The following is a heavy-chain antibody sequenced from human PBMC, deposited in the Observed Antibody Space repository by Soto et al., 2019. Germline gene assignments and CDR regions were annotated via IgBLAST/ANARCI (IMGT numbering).Heavy chain of an antibody. V-gene: IGHV3-21*01. D-gene: IGHD1-1*01. CDR2: ISSSSSYI. CDR1: GFTFSSYS. Sequence: PGGSLRLSCAASGFTFSSYSMNWVRQAPGKGLEWVSSISSSSSYIYYADSVKGRFTISRDNAKNSLYLQMNSLRAEDTAVYYCARDMPPNWNNDAFDIWGQGTMVTVSS. J-gene: IGHJ3*02. CDR3: ARDMPPNWNNDAFDI.